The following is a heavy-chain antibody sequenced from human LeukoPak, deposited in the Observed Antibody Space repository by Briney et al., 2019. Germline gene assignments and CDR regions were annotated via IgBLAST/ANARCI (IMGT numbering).Heavy chain of an antibody. CDR3: AKDPRYSSSWFGSFDS. CDR2: LTGTYGGT. CDR1: GLTFSSYA. V-gene: IGHV3-23*01. J-gene: IGHJ4*02. D-gene: IGHD6-13*01. Sequence: GGSLRLSCAASGLTFSSYAMSWVRQAPGRGLQWVSTLTGTYGGTYYADSVKGRFTISTYTSIDTLYLHMNRLRPEDTAVYYCAKDPRYSSSWFGSFDSWGQGTLVTVSS.